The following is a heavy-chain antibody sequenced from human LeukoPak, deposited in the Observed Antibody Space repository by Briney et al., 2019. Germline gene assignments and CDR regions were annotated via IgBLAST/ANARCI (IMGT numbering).Heavy chain of an antibody. V-gene: IGHV4-30-4*08. CDR2: IYYSGNP. D-gene: IGHD2-15*01. CDR3: ARGSTRDKFDP. CDR1: GGSISSGNYY. J-gene: IGHJ5*02. Sequence: SETLSLTCTVSGGSISSGNYYWSWIRQHPGKGLEWIGCIYYSGNPYYNPSLKSRVTISVDTSKNQFSLKLSSVTAADTAVYYCARGSTRDKFDPWGQGTLVTVSS.